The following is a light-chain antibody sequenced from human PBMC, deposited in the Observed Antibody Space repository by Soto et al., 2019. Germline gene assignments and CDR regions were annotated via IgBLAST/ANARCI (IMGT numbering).Light chain of an antibody. CDR3: QQVNGYPIT. J-gene: IGKJ5*01. CDR2: GAS. V-gene: IGKV1-9*01. CDR1: QGISTY. Sequence: DIQLTQSPSFLSASVVDRVTITCLASQGISTYLAWFQQKPGKAPKLLIYGASTLQSGVPSRFSGSGSGTEFTLAISSLQPEDFATYYCQQVNGYPITFGQGTRLEIK.